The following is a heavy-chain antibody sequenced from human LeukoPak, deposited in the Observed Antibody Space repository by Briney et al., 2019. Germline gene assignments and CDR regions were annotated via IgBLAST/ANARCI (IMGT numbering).Heavy chain of an antibody. D-gene: IGHD5-12*01. J-gene: IGHJ2*01. V-gene: IGHV3-48*03. CDR3: ARVYSGSWYFDL. CDR2: ISRSGRTI. Sequence: GGSLRLSCAASGFTFSGYEMNWVRQAPGKGLEWVSYISRSGRTIYDADSVKGRFTISRDNAKNSLYLQMNSLRAEDTAVYYCARVYSGSWYFDLWGRGTLVTVSS. CDR1: GFTFSGYE.